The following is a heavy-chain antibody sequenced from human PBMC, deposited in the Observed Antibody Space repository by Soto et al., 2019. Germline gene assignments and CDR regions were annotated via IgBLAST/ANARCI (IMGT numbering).Heavy chain of an antibody. CDR3: ARVERGTATTVVDAFDI. D-gene: IGHD1-1*01. Sequence: QVQLQQWGAGLLKPSETLSLTCAVYGGFVTSGSYYWSWIRQPPGKGLEWIGEMSHSGGTHFNPSLKSRVTISVDTSKNQFTLKMSSVTAADTALYCCARVERGTATTVVDAFDIWGPGTMVTVSS. CDR2: MSHSGGT. J-gene: IGHJ3*02. V-gene: IGHV4-34*01. CDR1: GGFVTSGSYY.